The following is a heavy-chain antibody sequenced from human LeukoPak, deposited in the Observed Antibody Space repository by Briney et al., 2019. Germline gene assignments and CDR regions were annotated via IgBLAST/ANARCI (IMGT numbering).Heavy chain of an antibody. V-gene: IGHV3-7*01. Sequence: PGGSLRLSCAASGFTFSSYWMTWVRQAPGKGLERVANIKQDGSEKYSVDSLKGRFTISRDNAKKLLYLQMNSLRVEDTAVYYCARVGPPYYYYYMDVWGKGTTVTVSS. CDR2: IKQDGSEK. CDR1: GFTFSSYW. CDR3: ARVGPPYYYYYMDV. J-gene: IGHJ6*03.